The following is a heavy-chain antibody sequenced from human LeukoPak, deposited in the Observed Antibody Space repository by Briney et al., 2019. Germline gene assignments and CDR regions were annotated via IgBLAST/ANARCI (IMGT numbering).Heavy chain of an antibody. CDR2: INHSGST. Sequence: SETLSLTCAVYGGSFSGYYWSWIRQPPGKGLEWIGEINHSGSTNYNPSLKSRVAISVDTSKNQFSLKLSSVTAADTAVYYCARGTDTAMVPFDYWGQGTLVTVSS. V-gene: IGHV4-34*01. CDR3: ARGTDTAMVPFDY. CDR1: GGSFSGYY. J-gene: IGHJ4*02. D-gene: IGHD5-18*01.